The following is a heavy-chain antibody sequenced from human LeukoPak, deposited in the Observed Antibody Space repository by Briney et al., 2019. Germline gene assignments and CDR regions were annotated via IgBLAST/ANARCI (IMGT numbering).Heavy chain of an antibody. Sequence: PSETLSLTCTVSGYSISSGYYWGWIRQPPGKGLEWIGSIYHSGSTYYNPSLKSRVTISVDTSKNQFSLKLSSVTAADTAVYYCARASGTGTNSNFDYWGQGTLVTVSS. V-gene: IGHV4-38-2*02. J-gene: IGHJ4*02. CDR2: IYHSGST. CDR1: GYSISSGYY. D-gene: IGHD1-7*01. CDR3: ARASGTGTNSNFDY.